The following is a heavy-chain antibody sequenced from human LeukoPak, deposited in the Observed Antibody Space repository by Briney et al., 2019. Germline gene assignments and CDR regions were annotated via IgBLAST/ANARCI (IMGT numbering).Heavy chain of an antibody. CDR1: GFTFSSYA. Sequence: PGGSLRLSCAASGFTFSSYAMSWVRQAPGKGLEWVSAISGSGGSTYYADSVKGRFTISRDNSKNTVYLQMNSLRAEDTAVYYCAKGDTYSSSWYYFDYWGQGTLVTVSS. CDR3: AKGDTYSSSWYYFDY. CDR2: ISGSGGST. D-gene: IGHD6-13*01. J-gene: IGHJ4*02. V-gene: IGHV3-23*01.